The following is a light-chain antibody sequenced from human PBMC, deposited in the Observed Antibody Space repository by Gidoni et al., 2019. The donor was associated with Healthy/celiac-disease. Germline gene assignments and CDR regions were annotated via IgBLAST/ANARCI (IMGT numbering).Light chain of an antibody. CDR3: QQYDNLPLT. CDR2: DAS. CDR1: QDISNY. J-gene: IGKJ2*01. Sequence: DIQMSQSPSSLSASVGDRVTITCQASQDISNYLNWYQQKPGQAPKLLIYDASSLEKGVPSRFSGSGSGTDFTFTISSLQPEDIATYYCQQYDNLPLTFGQGTKLEIK. V-gene: IGKV1-33*01.